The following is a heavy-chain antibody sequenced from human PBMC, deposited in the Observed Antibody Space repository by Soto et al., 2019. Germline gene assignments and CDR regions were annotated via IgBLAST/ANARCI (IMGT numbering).Heavy chain of an antibody. D-gene: IGHD3-16*01. CDR1: GFTFSGYA. CDR2: ISDDGSNA. Sequence: QVQLVESGGGVVQPGRSLRLSCAASGFTFSGYAMHWIRQAPGKGLEWVALISDDGSNAYYADSVKGRFTISRDNSKNTMYLQMNSLRLEDTAVYFCANSGGGRYYFDHWGQGTLVTVSS. V-gene: IGHV3-30-3*02. J-gene: IGHJ4*02. CDR3: ANSGGGRYYFDH.